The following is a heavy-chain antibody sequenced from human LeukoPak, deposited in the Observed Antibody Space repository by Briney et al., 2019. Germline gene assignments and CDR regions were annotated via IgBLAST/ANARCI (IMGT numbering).Heavy chain of an antibody. D-gene: IGHD1-7*01. CDR1: GFTFTTYW. CDR3: ARTNSQARDYYYYMDV. Sequence: PGGSPRLSCAASGFTFTTYWMSWVRQAPGQGLEWVANINQDGNEKYYVDSVKGRFTMSRDNAKNSLYLQMNSLRADDTAVYYCARTNSQARDYYYYMDVWGKGTTVTVSS. CDR2: INQDGNEK. V-gene: IGHV3-7*01. J-gene: IGHJ6*03.